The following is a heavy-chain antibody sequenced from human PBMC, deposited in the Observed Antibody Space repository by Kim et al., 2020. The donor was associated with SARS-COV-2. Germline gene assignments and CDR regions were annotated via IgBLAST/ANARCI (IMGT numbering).Heavy chain of an antibody. V-gene: IGHV4-4*02. J-gene: IGHJ4*02. CDR3: ARTYYYGSGSYYPFDY. CDR2: IYHSGST. D-gene: IGHD3-10*01. Sequence: SETLSLTCAVSGGSISSSNWWSWVRQPPGKGLEWIGEIYHSGSTNYNPSLKSRVTISVDKSKNQFSLKLSSVTAADTAVYYCARTYYYGSGSYYPFDYWGQGTLVTVSS. CDR1: GGSISSSNW.